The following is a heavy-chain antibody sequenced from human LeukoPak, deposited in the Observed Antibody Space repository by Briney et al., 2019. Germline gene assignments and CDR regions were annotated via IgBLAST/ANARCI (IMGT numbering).Heavy chain of an antibody. D-gene: IGHD3-22*01. Sequence: GGTLRLSCAVSGVSFSSYAMSWGRQAPGQGLEWVSAISGSGGSTYYADSVKGGFTFSRANSKNTLYLQMNSLRAEDTAVYYCAKATYDSSGYHWFDPWGQGTLVTVSS. J-gene: IGHJ5*02. CDR2: ISGSGGST. CDR1: GVSFSSYA. CDR3: AKATYDSSGYHWFDP. V-gene: IGHV3-23*01.